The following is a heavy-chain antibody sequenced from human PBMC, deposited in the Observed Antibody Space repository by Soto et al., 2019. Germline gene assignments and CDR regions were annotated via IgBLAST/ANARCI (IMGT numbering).Heavy chain of an antibody. Sequence: QVQLVESGGGVVQPGRSLRLYCAASGFSFSSYGMHWVRQAPGKGLEWVALISYDGSNKFYADSVKGRFTISRDNSKNTLYLQVNSLRAEDTAVYYCAKDLFSGGSYPNWFDPWGQGTLVTVSS. CDR1: GFSFSSYG. CDR2: ISYDGSNK. CDR3: AKDLFSGGSYPNWFDP. J-gene: IGHJ5*02. V-gene: IGHV3-30*18. D-gene: IGHD1-26*01.